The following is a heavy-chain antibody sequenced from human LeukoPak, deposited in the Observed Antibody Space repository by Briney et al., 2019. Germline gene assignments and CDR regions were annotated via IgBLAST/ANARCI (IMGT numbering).Heavy chain of an antibody. V-gene: IGHV1-8*02. D-gene: IGHD6-13*01. CDR1: GYTFTGYY. J-gene: IGHJ4*02. Sequence: ASVKVSCKASGYTFTGYYMHWVRQAPGQGLEWMGWINPNSGNTGYAQKFQGRVTMTRNTSISTAYMELSSLRSEDTAVYYCARGYIAAAGTGYWGQGTLDTVSS. CDR3: ARGYIAAAGTGY. CDR2: INPNSGNT.